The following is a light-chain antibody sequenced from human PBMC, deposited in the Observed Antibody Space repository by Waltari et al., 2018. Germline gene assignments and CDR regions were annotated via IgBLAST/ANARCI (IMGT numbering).Light chain of an antibody. CDR1: SSDVGHYNY. V-gene: IGLV2-14*01. Sequence: QSALTQPASVSGSPGQSIAISCTGTSSDVGHYNYVSWYPQHPGKAPILMLSDVTTRPPGVSNRFPCPKAGHAAPLTLSGLQAEDEADYYCSSYTNPSTRYVFGTGTKVTVL. CDR2: DVT. CDR3: SSYTNPSTRYV. J-gene: IGLJ1*01.